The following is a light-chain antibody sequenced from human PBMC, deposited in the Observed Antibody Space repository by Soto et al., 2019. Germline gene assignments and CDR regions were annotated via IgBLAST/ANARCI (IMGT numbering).Light chain of an antibody. Sequence: QSALTQPASVSGSPGQSITISCTGTSSDVGGYNYVSWYQQHPGKAPKLMIYDVSNRPSGVSNRFSGSKSGNTASLTISGRQAEDEDDYYYSSYTSSSTLEVVFGGGTKLTVL. V-gene: IGLV2-14*01. J-gene: IGLJ2*01. CDR3: SSYTSSSTLEVV. CDR1: SSDVGGYNY. CDR2: DVS.